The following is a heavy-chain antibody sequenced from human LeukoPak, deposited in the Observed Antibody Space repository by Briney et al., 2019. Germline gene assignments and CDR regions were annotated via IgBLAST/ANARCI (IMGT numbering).Heavy chain of an antibody. D-gene: IGHD3-22*01. J-gene: IGHJ3*02. CDR1: GYTFTSYG. CDR3: ARDMKGGYYYDSSGYYNHDAFDI. CDR2: ISAYNGNT. Sequence: ASVKVSCEASGYTFTSYGISWVRQAPGQGLEWMGWISAYNGNTNYAQKLQGRVTMTTDTSTSTAYMELRSLRSDDTAVYYCARDMKGGYYYDSSGYYNHDAFDIWGQGTMVTVSS. V-gene: IGHV1-18*01.